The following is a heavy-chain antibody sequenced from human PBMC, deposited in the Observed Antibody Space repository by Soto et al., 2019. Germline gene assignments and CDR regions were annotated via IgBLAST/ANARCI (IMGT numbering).Heavy chain of an antibody. J-gene: IGHJ3*02. CDR2: ISAYNGNT. Sequence: ASVKVSCKASGYTFTSYGISWVRQAPGQGLEWMGWISAYNGNTNYAQKLQGRVTMTTDTSTSTAYMELRSLRSDDTAVYYCARVRRRSGYDAFDIWGQGTMVTVSS. CDR3: ARVRRRSGYDAFDI. CDR1: GYTFTSYG. V-gene: IGHV1-18*01. D-gene: IGHD3-3*01.